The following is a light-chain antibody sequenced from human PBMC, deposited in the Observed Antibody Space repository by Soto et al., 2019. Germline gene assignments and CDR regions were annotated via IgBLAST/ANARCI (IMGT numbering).Light chain of an antibody. V-gene: IGKV3-15*01. CDR1: QSINSN. Sequence: VMTQSPATLSLSPGERATLSCRASQSINSNLAWYQQKPGQPPRLFIFRASSRAAGIPARFSGSGSETEFNLTISSLQSEDFAVYYCQQYNNWPRATFGGGTKVKTK. J-gene: IGKJ4*01. CDR3: QQYNNWPRAT. CDR2: RAS.